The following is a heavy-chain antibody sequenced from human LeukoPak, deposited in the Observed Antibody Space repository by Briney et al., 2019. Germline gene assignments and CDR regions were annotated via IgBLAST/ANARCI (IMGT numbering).Heavy chain of an antibody. D-gene: IGHD6-13*01. V-gene: IGHV3-64*01. CDR1: GFTFSSYA. J-gene: IGHJ6*02. CDR3: ARALHKAYSSSGFSYYYYGMDV. Sequence: PGGSLRLSCAASGFTFSSYAMHWVRQAPGKGLEYVSAISSNGGSTYYANSVKGRFTISRDNSKNTLYLQMGSLRAEGMAVYYCARALHKAYSSSGFSYYYYGMDVWGQGTTVTVSS. CDR2: ISSNGGST.